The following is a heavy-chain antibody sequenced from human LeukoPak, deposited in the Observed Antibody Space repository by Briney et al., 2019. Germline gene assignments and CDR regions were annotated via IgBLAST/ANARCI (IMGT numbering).Heavy chain of an antibody. D-gene: IGHD3-22*01. V-gene: IGHV4-34*01. Sequence: SETLSLTCAVYGGSFIGFHWNWIRQAPGKGLEWIGDINHSGSTNYNPSLTSRVTISGDTSKNQFSLRLSSVTAADTAVYYCARASYSYDINGWVPFDYWGQGTLVTVSS. CDR2: INHSGST. CDR3: ARASYSYDINGWVPFDY. CDR1: GGSFIGFH. J-gene: IGHJ4*02.